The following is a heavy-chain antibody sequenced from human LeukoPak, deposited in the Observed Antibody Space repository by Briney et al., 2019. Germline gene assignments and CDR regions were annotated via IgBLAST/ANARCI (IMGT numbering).Heavy chain of an antibody. CDR3: ARQRSGWLFDY. Sequence: SETLSLTCTVSGGSISSSSYYWAWIRQPPGKGLEWIGSIYYSGSTYYNPSLKSRVTISVDTSKNQFSLKLSSVTAADTAVYYCARQRSGWLFDYWGQGSLVTVSS. J-gene: IGHJ4*02. D-gene: IGHD6-19*01. CDR1: GGSISSSSYY. CDR2: IYYSGST. V-gene: IGHV4-39*01.